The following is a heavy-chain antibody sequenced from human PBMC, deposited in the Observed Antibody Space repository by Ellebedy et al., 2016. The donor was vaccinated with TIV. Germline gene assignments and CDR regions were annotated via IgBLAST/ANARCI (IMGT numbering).Heavy chain of an antibody. V-gene: IGHV4-59*01. Sequence: MPSETLSLTCTVTGGSISGSHWSWIRQSPGKGLEWIGYIYYSGNTNYNPSLKSRVTISVDTSKNQFSLKLTSVTAADTAVYYCARVPQLYTWFDPWGRGTRVTVSS. J-gene: IGHJ5*02. CDR1: GGSISGSH. CDR3: ARVPQLYTWFDP. CDR2: IYYSGNT.